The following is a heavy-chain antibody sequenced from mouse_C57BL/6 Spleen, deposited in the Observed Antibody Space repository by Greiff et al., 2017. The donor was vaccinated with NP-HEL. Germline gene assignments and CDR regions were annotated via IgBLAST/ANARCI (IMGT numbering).Heavy chain of an antibody. CDR1: GYTFTSYG. CDR2: IYPRSGNT. CDR3: NYYGSKFAY. D-gene: IGHD1-1*01. J-gene: IGHJ3*01. V-gene: IGHV1-81*01. Sequence: QVQLQQPGAELVKPGASVKMSCKASGYTFTSYGISWVKQRTGQGLEWIGEIYPRSGNTYYNEKFKGKATLTADKSSSTAYMELRSLTSEDSAVYFCNYYGSKFAYWGQGTLVTVSA.